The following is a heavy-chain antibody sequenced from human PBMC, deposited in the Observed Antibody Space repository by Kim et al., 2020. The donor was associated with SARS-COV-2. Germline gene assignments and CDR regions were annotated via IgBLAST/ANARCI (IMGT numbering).Heavy chain of an antibody. V-gene: IGHV5-51*01. J-gene: IGHJ3*02. CDR3: ASRLNGAFDI. CDR2: DP. Sequence: DPRYSPSFQGQVTISADKSIRTAYLQWSSLKASDTAMYYCASRLNGAFDIWGQGTMVTVSS.